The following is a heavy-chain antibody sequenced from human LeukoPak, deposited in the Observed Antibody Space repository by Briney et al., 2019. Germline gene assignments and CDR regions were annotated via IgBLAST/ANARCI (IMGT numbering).Heavy chain of an antibody. J-gene: IGHJ3*02. CDR1: GFTFSNAW. CDR2: IKSKSDGGTT. CDR3: SRLWFGEFI. D-gene: IGHD3-10*01. Sequence: GGSLRLSCTASGFTFSNAWMSWVRQAPGKGLEWVGRIKSKSDGGTTDYAAPVKGRFTISRDDSKNTLYLQMNSLKTEDTAVYYCSRLWFGEFIWGQGTMVSVSS. V-gene: IGHV3-15*01.